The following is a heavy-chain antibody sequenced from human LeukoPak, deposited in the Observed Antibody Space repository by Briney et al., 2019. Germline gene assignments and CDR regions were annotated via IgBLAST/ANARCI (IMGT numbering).Heavy chain of an antibody. V-gene: IGHV3-30-3*01. D-gene: IGHD3-16*02. J-gene: IGHJ4*02. Sequence: PGRSLRLSCAASGFTFSSYAMHWVRQAPGKGLEWVAVISYDGSNKYYADSVKGRFTISRDNSKNTLYLQMNSLRAEDTAVYYCARMITFGGVIGPIDYWGQGTLVTVSS. CDR2: ISYDGSNK. CDR3: ARMITFGGVIGPIDY. CDR1: GFTFSSYA.